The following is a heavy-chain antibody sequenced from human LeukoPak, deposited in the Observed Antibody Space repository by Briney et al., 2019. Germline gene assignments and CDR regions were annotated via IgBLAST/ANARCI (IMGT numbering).Heavy chain of an antibody. Sequence: PSETLSLTCTVSGGSISSYYWSWLRQPAGKGLEWIGRIYTSGSTNYNPSLKSRVTMSVDTSKNQFSLKLRSVTAADTAVYYCARVRCRGCSCPIDYWGQGTLVTVSS. CDR3: ARVRCRGCSCPIDY. D-gene: IGHD2-15*01. V-gene: IGHV4-4*07. CDR2: IYTSGST. CDR1: GGSISSYY. J-gene: IGHJ4*01.